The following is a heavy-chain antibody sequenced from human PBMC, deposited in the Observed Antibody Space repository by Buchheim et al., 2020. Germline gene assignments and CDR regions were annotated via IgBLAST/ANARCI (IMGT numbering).Heavy chain of an antibody. CDR3: ARAGWILVQYHYFDY. CDR2: IWYDGSNK. D-gene: IGHD5-18*01. J-gene: IGHJ4*02. V-gene: IGHV3-33*01. Sequence: QVQLVESGGGVVQPGRSLRLSCAASGFTFSSYGMHWVRQAPGKGLEWVAVIWYDGSNKYYAGSVKGRFTISRENSKNTLYLQMNSLRAEDTAVYYCARAGWILVQYHYFDYWGQGTL. CDR1: GFTFSSYG.